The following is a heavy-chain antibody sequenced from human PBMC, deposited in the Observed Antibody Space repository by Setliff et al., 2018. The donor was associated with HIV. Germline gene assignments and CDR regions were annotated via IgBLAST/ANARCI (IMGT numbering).Heavy chain of an antibody. D-gene: IGHD5-18*01. CDR3: ARVKNMMVNDAFDV. V-gene: IGHV3-21*05. CDR1: GFTFGSYS. J-gene: IGHJ3*01. Sequence: GGSLRLSCAASGFTFGSYSMNWVRQAPGKGLEWISYITKRADETHYADSVKGRFSISRDTAKNSLYLQMNSLRPEDTGIYYCARVKNMMVNDAFDVWGQGTMVTVSS. CDR2: ITKRADET.